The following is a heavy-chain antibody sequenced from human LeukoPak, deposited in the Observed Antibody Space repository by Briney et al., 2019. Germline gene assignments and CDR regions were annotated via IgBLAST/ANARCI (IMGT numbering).Heavy chain of an antibody. V-gene: IGHV3-23*01. CDR1: GFTFSNYD. CDR3: AKELDSSGYFDY. Sequence: PGGSLRLSCAASGFTFSNYDMSWVRQAPGKGLEWVSGISGSGGSTYHADSVKGRFTISRDNSKNTLYLQMNSLRAEDTAVYYCAKELDSSGYFDYWGRGTLVTVSS. CDR2: ISGSGGST. J-gene: IGHJ4*02. D-gene: IGHD3-22*01.